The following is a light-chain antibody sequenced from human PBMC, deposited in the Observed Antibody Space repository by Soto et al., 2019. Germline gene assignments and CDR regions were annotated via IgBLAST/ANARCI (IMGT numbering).Light chain of an antibody. CDR1: LSVSSIY. CDR3: QQYGSTPQS. Sequence: ESVWTQSPGTLSLSPGERATLSCRAILSVSSIYLAWYQQNPGQAPRLLIYGASTRATGIPDMFSGSGSGTDFALNNSGREGADIAVYSCQQYGSTPQSFGGGTNVVIK. J-gene: IGKJ4*02. V-gene: IGKV3-20*01. CDR2: GAS.